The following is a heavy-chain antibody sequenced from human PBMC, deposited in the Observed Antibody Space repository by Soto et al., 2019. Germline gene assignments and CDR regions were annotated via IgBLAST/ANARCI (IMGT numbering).Heavy chain of an antibody. D-gene: IGHD2-15*01. CDR3: ARDKYCSGVSCRKNWFDP. CDR2: IYDDGSA. Sequence: TLSLTCTVPGGSISSSYWSWIRQPPGKGLEWLGYIYDDGSANYNPSLNSRATISLDMSKNQFSLKLTSVTAADTAVYYCARDKYCSGVSCRKNWFDPWGQG. J-gene: IGHJ5*02. V-gene: IGHV4-59*01. CDR1: GGSISSSY.